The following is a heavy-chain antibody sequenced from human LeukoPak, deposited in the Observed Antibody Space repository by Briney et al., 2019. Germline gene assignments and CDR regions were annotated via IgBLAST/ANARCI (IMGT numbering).Heavy chain of an antibody. J-gene: IGHJ4*02. CDR1: GGSINSSSSYY. D-gene: IGHD3-10*01. CDR2: IYYSGST. V-gene: IGHV4-39*01. CDR3: ARLPMAMGVFDY. Sequence: SETLSLTCAVSGGSINSSSSYYWGWIPQPPGKGLEWIGSIYYSGSTYHNPSLKSRVTISVDTSKNQFSLKLSSVTAADTAVYYCARLPMAMGVFDYWGQGTLVTVSS.